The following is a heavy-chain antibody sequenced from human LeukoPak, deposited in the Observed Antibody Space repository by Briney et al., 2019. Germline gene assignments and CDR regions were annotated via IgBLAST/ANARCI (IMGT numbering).Heavy chain of an antibody. V-gene: IGHV4-59*01. CDR1: GGSISRYY. D-gene: IGHD3-10*01. CDR3: ARSLWFGESGYYYMDV. J-gene: IGHJ6*03. CDR2: IYYSGST. Sequence: SETLSLTCTVSGGSISRYYWSWIRQPPGKGLEWIGYIYYSGSTNYNPSLKSRVTISVDTSKNQFSLKLSSVTAADTAVYYCARSLWFGESGYYYMDVWGKGTTVTISS.